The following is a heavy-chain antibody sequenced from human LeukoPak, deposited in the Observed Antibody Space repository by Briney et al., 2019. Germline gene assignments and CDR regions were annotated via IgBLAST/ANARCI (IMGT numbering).Heavy chain of an antibody. J-gene: IGHJ4*02. CDR3: ARDYGTGYYYGSGSFVD. CDR1: GYSISSGYY. Sequence: PSETLSLTCTVSGYSISSGYYWGWIRQPPGKGLEWIGSIYHSGSTYYNPSLKSRVTISVDKSKNQFSLKLSSVTAADTAVYYCARDYGTGYYYGSGSFVDWGQGTLVTVSS. D-gene: IGHD3-10*01. V-gene: IGHV4-38-2*02. CDR2: IYHSGST.